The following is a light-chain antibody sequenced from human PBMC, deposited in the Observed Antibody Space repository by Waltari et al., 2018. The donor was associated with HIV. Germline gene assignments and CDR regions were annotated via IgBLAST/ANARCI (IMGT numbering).Light chain of an antibody. Sequence: QSALSPPASLSASPALSSAISCSGSARAIRLYNDASWYQQHPDRAPTLILFDVNNRPSVISDRFSGSKSGTTASLTISTVRTDDEADYYCASYTVNSTGVFGTGTKLSVL. J-gene: IGLJ1*01. V-gene: IGLV2-14*03. CDR1: ARAIRLYND. CDR3: ASYTVNSTGV. CDR2: DVN.